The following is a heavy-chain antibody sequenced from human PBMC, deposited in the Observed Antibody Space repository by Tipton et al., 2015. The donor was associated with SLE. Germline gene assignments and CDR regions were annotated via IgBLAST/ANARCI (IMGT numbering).Heavy chain of an antibody. Sequence: TLSLTCTVSGDSITSDYWTWIRQPPGKGLEWIGNIYYSGSTYYNPSLKSRVTISADTSKDQFFLKVTSVTAADTALYYCVRSRAGASRAFDYWGQGTLVTVSS. D-gene: IGHD3-10*01. V-gene: IGHV4-59*12. CDR2: IYYSGST. J-gene: IGHJ4*02. CDR1: GDSITSDY. CDR3: VRSRAGASRAFDY.